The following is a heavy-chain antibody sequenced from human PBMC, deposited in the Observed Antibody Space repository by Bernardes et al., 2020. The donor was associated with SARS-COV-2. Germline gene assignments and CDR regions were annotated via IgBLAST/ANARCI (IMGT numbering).Heavy chain of an antibody. D-gene: IGHD1-26*01. CDR1: GFTFSSYW. CDR2: INGDGSSI. V-gene: IGHV3-74*01. Sequence: GGSLRVWCAASGFTFSSYWMHWVRLGPGKGPVWVSRINGDGSSINYADSVKGRFTISRDNARNTLYLEMNSLRAEDTAVYYCARGSGNYYFDYWGQGTLVTVSS. J-gene: IGHJ4*02. CDR3: ARGSGNYYFDY.